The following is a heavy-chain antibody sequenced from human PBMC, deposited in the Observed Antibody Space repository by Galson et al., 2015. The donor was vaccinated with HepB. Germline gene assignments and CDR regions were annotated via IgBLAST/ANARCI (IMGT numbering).Heavy chain of an antibody. CDR2: IIPIFGTA. D-gene: IGHD6-6*01. CDR3: ARVSKQLVLADYYYYYGMDV. V-gene: IGHV1-69*13. Sequence: SVKVSCKASGGTFSSYAISWVRQAPGQGLEWMGGIIPIFGTANYAQKFQGRVTITADESTSTAYMELSSLRSEDTAVYYCARVSKQLVLADYYYYYGMDVWGQRTTVAVSS. CDR1: GGTFSSYA. J-gene: IGHJ6*02.